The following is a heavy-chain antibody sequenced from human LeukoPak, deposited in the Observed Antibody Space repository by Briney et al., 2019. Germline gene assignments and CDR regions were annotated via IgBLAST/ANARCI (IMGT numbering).Heavy chain of an antibody. V-gene: IGHV4-39*02. J-gene: IGHJ4*02. CDR1: GDSISSSHYY. D-gene: IGHD4-11*01. CDR2: IYSGGET. Sequence: SETLSLTCTVSGDSISSSHYYRGWIRQSPGKGLEWIGSIYSGGETHYNPSLNSRVTIFLDTSKNRFSLNLISVTATDTAVYYCVRDYSNFVQGDWGQGTLVTVSS. CDR3: VRDYSNFVQGD.